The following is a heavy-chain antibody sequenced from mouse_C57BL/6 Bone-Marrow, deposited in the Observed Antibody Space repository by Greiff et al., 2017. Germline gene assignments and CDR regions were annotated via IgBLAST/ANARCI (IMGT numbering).Heavy chain of an antibody. V-gene: IGHV1-78*01. Sequence: QVQLQQSDAELVKPGASVKISCKVSGYTFTDHTIHWMKQRPEQGLEWIGYIYPRDGSTKYNEKFKGKATLTADKSSSTAYMQLNSLTSEDSAVYVCSRRRQLRLAWFAYWGQGTLVTVSA. CDR2: IYPRDGST. J-gene: IGHJ3*01. D-gene: IGHD3-2*02. CDR3: SRRRQLRLAWFAY. CDR1: GYTFTDHT.